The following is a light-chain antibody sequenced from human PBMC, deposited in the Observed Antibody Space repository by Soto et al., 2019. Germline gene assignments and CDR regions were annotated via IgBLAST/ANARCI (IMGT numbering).Light chain of an antibody. CDR3: STWDASLSGRV. CDR1: SSNIGNNF. Sequence: QSVLTQPPSASGTPGQTVTISCSGASSNIGNNFVSWYQQVPGTAPKLLIYSDDQRPSGVPDRVSGSKSGTSASLAISGLRSEDAADYYCSTWDASLSGRVFGGGTKLTVL. V-gene: IGLV1-47*02. CDR2: SDD. J-gene: IGLJ3*02.